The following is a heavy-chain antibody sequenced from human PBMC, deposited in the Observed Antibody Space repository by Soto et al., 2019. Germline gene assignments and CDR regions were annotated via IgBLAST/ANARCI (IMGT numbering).Heavy chain of an antibody. CDR1: GYTFTGYY. CDR3: ALSAAYYGSGPLAMDV. Sequence: ASVKVSCKASGYTFTGYYMHWVRQAPGQGLEWMGWINPNSGGTNYAQKFQGRVTMTRDTSISTAYMELSRLRSDDTAVYYCALSAAYYGSGPLAMDVWGQGTTVTVSS. J-gene: IGHJ6*02. V-gene: IGHV1-2*02. CDR2: INPNSGGT. D-gene: IGHD3-10*01.